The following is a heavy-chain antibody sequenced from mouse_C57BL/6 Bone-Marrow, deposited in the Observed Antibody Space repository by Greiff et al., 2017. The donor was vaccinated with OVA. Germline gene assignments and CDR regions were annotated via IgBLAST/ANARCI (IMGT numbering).Heavy chain of an antibody. CDR1: GYTFTSYW. V-gene: IGHV1-50*01. CDR2: IYPSDSNT. Sequence: VQLQQPGAELVKPGASVKLSCKASGYTFTSYWMQWVKQRPGQGLEWIGEIYPSDSNTNYNQKFKGKAILTVDTSSSPAYMQLSSLTSEDAAVYYCARTQRGGMDYWGQGTSVTVSS. CDR3: ARTQRGGMDY. J-gene: IGHJ4*01.